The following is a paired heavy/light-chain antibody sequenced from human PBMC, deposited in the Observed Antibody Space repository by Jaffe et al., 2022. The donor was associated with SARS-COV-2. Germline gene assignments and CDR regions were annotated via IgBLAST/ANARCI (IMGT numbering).Heavy chain of an antibody. V-gene: IGHV3-74*01. CDR2: ITTDGSTT. CDR3: ARAGGGNYDSGVYKSYYFDY. CDR1: GFTFSRYW. D-gene: IGHD3-22*01. J-gene: IGHJ4*02. Sequence: EVQLVESGGGLVQPGGSLRLSCAASGFTFSRYWMHWVRQAPGKGLVWVSRITTDGSTTNYADSVKGRLTISRDNAKNTLFLQMDSLRAEDTAVYYCARAGGGNYDSGVYKSYYFDYWGQGTLVTVSS.
Light chain of an antibody. CDR3: QQSYTIPRT. CDR2: AAS. CDR1: QSISNY. J-gene: IGKJ4*01. Sequence: DIQMTQSPSSLSASVGDRITITCRASQSISNYLNWYQQKPGKAPKLLIYAASSLQSGVPSRFSGSGSGTDFTLTISSLQPEDFATYYCQQSYTIPRTFGGGTKVEIK. V-gene: IGKV1-39*01.